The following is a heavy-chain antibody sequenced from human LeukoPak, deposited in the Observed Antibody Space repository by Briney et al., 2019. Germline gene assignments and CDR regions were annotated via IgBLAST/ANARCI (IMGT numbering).Heavy chain of an antibody. CDR1: GFTFSSYG. V-gene: IGHV3-30*18. D-gene: IGHD3-22*01. CDR2: ISYDGSNK. Sequence: PGGSLRLSCAASGFTFSSYGMHWVRQAPGKGLEWVAVISYDGSNKYYADSVKGRFTISRDNSKNTLYLQMNSLRAEDTAVYYCAKDKSSGYPHYYGMDVWGQGTTVTVSS. CDR3: AKDKSSGYPHYYGMDV. J-gene: IGHJ6*02.